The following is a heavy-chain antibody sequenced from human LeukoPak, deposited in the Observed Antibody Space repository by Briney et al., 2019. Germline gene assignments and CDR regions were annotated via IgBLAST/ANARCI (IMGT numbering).Heavy chain of an antibody. Sequence: ASVRVSCKAFEYTFIGYYIHWVRQAPGQGPEWMGWINPNSDGTIYAQRFQDRVTMTRDTSITTAYMELNRLRSDDTAVYYCARDRGVWAFDVWGQGTMVTVSS. V-gene: IGHV1-2*02. D-gene: IGHD3-10*01. CDR3: ARDRGVWAFDV. CDR1: EYTFIGYY. J-gene: IGHJ3*01. CDR2: INPNSDGT.